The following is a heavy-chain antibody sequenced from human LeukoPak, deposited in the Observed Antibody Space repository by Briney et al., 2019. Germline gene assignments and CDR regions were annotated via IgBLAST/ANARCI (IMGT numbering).Heavy chain of an antibody. J-gene: IGHJ5*02. CDR3: ATSYGSGSYWFDP. CDR1: GYTLTELS. Sequence: ASVKVSCKVSGYTLTELSMHWVRQAPGKGHEWMGGFDPEDGETIYAQKFQGRVTMTEDTSTDTAYMELSSLRSEDTAVYYCATSYGSGSYWFDPWGQGTLVTVSS. D-gene: IGHD3-10*01. CDR2: FDPEDGET. V-gene: IGHV1-24*01.